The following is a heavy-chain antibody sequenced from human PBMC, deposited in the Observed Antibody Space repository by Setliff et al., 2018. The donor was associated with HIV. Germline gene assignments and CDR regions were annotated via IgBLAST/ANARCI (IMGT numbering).Heavy chain of an antibody. CDR2: IYNSVTT. D-gene: IGHD2-2*01. CDR3: VTSSSWSSRLNF. J-gene: IGHJ4*02. Sequence: ASETLSLTCIVSGASISSNTWSWIRQAPGKGLQWIGFIYNSVTTNYNPSLKSRVTISVDTSKNQFSLKLTSVTAADTAVYYCVTSSSWSSRLNFWGPGMLVTVSS. CDR1: GASISSNT. V-gene: IGHV4-59*12.